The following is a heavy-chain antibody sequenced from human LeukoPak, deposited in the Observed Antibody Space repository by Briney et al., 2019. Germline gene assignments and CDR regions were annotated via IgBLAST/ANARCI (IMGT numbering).Heavy chain of an antibody. J-gene: IGHJ4*02. Sequence: PGGSLRLSCAASGITFSTYSMNWVRQAPGKGMEWVSSISSSSSYIYYAGSVRGRFTISRDNAKNSPYLQMNSLRAEDTAVYYCAREVGGGEIDYWGKGTLVTVSS. V-gene: IGHV3-21*01. D-gene: IGHD3-10*01. CDR3: AREVGGGEIDY. CDR1: GITFSTYS. CDR2: ISSSSSYI.